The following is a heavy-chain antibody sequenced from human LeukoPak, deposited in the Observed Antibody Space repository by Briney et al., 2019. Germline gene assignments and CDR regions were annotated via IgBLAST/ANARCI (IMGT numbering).Heavy chain of an antibody. CDR3: ARRFVGRHLGDY. CDR2: INAKNGNI. Sequence: ASVKVSCKVSGYSLRSHGMAWVRQAAGRGREWMGWINAKNGNIAYAEKLQGRVTMTADTSTSTGYMELRSLRSDDTAVNYCARRFVGRHLGDYWGQGTLVTVSS. V-gene: IGHV1-18*01. CDR1: GYSLRSHG. D-gene: IGHD1-26*01. J-gene: IGHJ4*02.